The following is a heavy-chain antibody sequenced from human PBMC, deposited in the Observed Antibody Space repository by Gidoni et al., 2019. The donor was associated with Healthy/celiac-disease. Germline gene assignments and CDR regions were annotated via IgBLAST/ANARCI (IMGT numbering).Heavy chain of an antibody. Sequence: QVQLVESGGGVVQPGGSLRLSCAASGFPFSSYGMPWVRQAPGTGLEWVAFIRYDGSNKYYADSVKGRFTISRDNSKNTLYLQMNSLRAEDTAVYYCAREDIVVVPAADFITGTTSYYYYYGMDVWGQGTTVTVSS. CDR2: IRYDGSNK. CDR3: AREDIVVVPAADFITGTTSYYYYYGMDV. CDR1: GFPFSSYG. J-gene: IGHJ6*02. D-gene: IGHD2-2*01. V-gene: IGHV3-30*02.